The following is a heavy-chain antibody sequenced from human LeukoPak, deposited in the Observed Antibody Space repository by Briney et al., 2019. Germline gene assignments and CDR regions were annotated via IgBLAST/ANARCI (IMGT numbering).Heavy chain of an antibody. CDR3: AKLMRHMREDVYDI. V-gene: IGHV3-23*01. D-gene: IGHD2-8*01. CDR1: GFTFRSYG. J-gene: IGHJ3*02. CDR2: ISGTGIST. Sequence: GGSLRLSCAASGFTFRSYGLSWVRQAPGKGLEWVSFISGTGISTYYADSVKGRFTISRDNSKNTLYLQMNSLRVEDTAIYYCAKLMRHMREDVYDIWGQGTKVTVSS.